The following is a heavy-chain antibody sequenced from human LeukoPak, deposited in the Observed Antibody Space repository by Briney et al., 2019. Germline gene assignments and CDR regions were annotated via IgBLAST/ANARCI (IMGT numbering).Heavy chain of an antibody. CDR2: IIPILGIA. J-gene: IGHJ4*02. V-gene: IGHV1-69*04. CDR3: ARDPSYSSGWSHY. Sequence: SVRVSCKASGGTFSSYAISWVRQAPGQGLEWMGRIIPILGIANYAQKFQGRVTITADKSTSTAYMELSSLRSEDTAVYYCARDPSYSSGWSHYWGQGTLVTVPS. CDR1: GGTFSSYA. D-gene: IGHD6-19*01.